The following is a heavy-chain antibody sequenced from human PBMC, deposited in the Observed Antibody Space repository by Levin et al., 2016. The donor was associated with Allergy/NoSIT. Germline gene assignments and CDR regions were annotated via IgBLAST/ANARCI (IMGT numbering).Heavy chain of an antibody. V-gene: IGHV2-70*01. Sequence: WIRQPPGRALEWLALIDWDDGKYYSTSLKTRLTISKDTSKNQVVLTMTNMDPVDTATYYCARSIAVAGLNWFDPWGQGTLVTVSS. CDR3: ARSIAVAGLNWFDP. D-gene: IGHD6-19*01. J-gene: IGHJ5*02. CDR2: IDWDDGK.